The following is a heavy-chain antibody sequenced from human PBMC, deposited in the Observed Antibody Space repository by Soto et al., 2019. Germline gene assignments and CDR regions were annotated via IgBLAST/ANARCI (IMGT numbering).Heavy chain of an antibody. CDR3: ATEVGATQGAFDN. CDR1: VFPFGANA. D-gene: IGHD1-26*01. CDR2: LSNTGRRT. J-gene: IGHJ4*02. V-gene: IGHV3-23*01. Sequence: GGSLRLSCVVSVFPFGANAMSWVRQAPGKGLEWVSGLSNTGRRTSYADSVKGRFNISRDNSENTVYLQMNSLRVEDTAVYYCATEVGATQGAFDNWGQGTMVTVSS.